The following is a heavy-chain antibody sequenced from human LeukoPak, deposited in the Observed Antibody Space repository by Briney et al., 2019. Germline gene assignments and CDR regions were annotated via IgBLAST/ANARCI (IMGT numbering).Heavy chain of an antibody. V-gene: IGHV3-30*04. D-gene: IGHD3-10*01. CDR2: ISYDGSNK. CDR3: ARERVRGVIFPFDY. CDR1: GFTFSSYA. J-gene: IGHJ4*02. Sequence: PGGSLRLSCAASGFTFSSYAMHWVRQAPGKWLGWGAVISYDGSNKYYADSVKGRFTISRDNSKNTLYLQMNSLRAEDTAVYYCARERVRGVIFPFDYWGQGTLVTVSS.